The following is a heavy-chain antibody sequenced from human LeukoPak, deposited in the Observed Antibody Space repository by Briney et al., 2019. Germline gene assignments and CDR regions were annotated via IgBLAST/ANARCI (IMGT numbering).Heavy chain of an antibody. CDR3: ATFPNIGFDY. J-gene: IGHJ4*02. Sequence: GGSLRLSCAASGFTFGSYSMNWVRQAPGKGLEWVSSISSSSSYIYYADSVKGRFTISRDNAKNSLYLQMNSLRAEDTAVYYCATFPNIGFDYWGQGTLVTVSS. D-gene: IGHD2-8*01. CDR1: GFTFGSYS. V-gene: IGHV3-21*01. CDR2: ISSSSSYI.